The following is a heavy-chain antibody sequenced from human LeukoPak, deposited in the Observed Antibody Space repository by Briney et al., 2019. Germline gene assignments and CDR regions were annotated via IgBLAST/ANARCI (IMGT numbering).Heavy chain of an antibody. Sequence: GGSLRLSCAASGITFSSHWMHWVRQAPGKGLVWVSRINGEGLSTSYADSVQGRFTISRDNAKNTLYLQMNSLRAEDTAVYCCARARGSSYGLFDYWGQGTLVTVSS. D-gene: IGHD5-18*01. CDR2: INGEGLST. V-gene: IGHV3-74*01. CDR1: GITFSSHW. J-gene: IGHJ4*02. CDR3: ARARGSSYGLFDY.